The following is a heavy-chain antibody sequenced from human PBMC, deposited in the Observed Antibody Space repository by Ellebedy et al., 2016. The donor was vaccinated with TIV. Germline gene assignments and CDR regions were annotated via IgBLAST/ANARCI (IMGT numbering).Heavy chain of an antibody. CDR2: IIAVFGTT. Sequence: SVKVSCKASGDIFRSYAINWVRQAPGQGLEGMGGIIAVFGTTNYAQKFQGRVTITADEPTSTVYMEVSSPRTEDTAVYYCARVSGYYHGYLQHWGQGTLVIVSS. D-gene: IGHD3-22*01. CDR1: GDIFRSYA. V-gene: IGHV1-69*13. CDR3: ARVSGYYHGYLQH. J-gene: IGHJ1*01.